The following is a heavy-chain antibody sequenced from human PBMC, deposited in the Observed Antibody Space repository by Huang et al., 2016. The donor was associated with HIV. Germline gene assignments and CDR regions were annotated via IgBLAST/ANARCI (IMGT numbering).Heavy chain of an antibody. CDR3: ARDEGLLRSLDI. Sequence: QVQLLESGPGLVKPSETLSLTCTVSGGSIRSKNWSWIRQPAGKGLEWSGRIWVSGNNNYKPSLKSRISISVDTSKNQVFLNLTSVTAADSAVYFCARDEGLLRSLDIWGRGRMVTVSS. CDR1: GGSIRSKN. V-gene: IGHV4-4*07. D-gene: IGHD3-3*01. CDR2: IWVSGNN. J-gene: IGHJ3*02.